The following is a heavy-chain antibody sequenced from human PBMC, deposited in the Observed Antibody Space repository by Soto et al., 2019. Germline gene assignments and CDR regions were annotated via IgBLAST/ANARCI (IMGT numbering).Heavy chain of an antibody. J-gene: IGHJ4*02. V-gene: IGHV3-21*01. CDR1: GFTFSNYA. CDR2: ISSSSSYI. CDR3: ARSPAYHNLWSGFTPYYFDD. Sequence: GGSLRLSCAASGFTFSNYAMNWVRQAPGKGLEWVSSISSSSSYIYYADSVKGRFTISRDNAKNSLYLQMNSLRAEDTAVYYCARSPAYHNLWSGFTPYYFDDWGQGTLVTVSS. D-gene: IGHD3-3*01.